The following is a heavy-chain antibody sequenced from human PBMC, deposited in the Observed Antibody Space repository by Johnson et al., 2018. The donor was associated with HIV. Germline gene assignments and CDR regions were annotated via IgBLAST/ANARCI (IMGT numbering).Heavy chain of an antibody. CDR1: GFTFSSYA. CDR2: ISSNGGST. D-gene: IGHD6-19*01. Sequence: EVQLVESGGGLAQPGGSLRLSCAASGFTFSSYAMHWVRQAPGKGLEYVSAISSNGGSTYYANSVKGRFTISRDNSKNTLYLQMGSLRAEDMAVYYCARGVTVAGTKGQSAFDIWGQGTMVTVSS. J-gene: IGHJ3*02. CDR3: ARGVTVAGTKGQSAFDI. V-gene: IGHV3-64*01.